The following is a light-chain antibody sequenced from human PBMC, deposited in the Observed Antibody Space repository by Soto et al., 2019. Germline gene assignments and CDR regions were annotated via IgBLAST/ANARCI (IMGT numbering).Light chain of an antibody. CDR2: DAS. Sequence: EIVMAQAPASLSVSPGERATLSCSASQSVSSNLAWYQQKPGQAPRLLIYDASTRATDIPTRFSGSGSGTEFTLTISSLQSEDFAVYYCQQSTNWPGTFGQGTKVDIK. V-gene: IGKV3-15*01. CDR1: QSVSSN. CDR3: QQSTNWPGT. J-gene: IGKJ1*01.